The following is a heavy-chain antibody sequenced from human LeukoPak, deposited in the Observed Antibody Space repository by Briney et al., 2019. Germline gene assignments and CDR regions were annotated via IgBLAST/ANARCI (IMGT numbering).Heavy chain of an antibody. V-gene: IGHV1-3*01. CDR1: GYTFTSYA. CDR3: ARDQDIVVVVAATRGGFDP. Sequence: ASVKVSCKASGYTFTSYAMHWVRQAPGQRLGWMGWINAGNGNTKYSQKFQGRVTITRDTSASTAYMELSSLRSEDTAVYYCARDQDIVVVVAATRGGFDPWGQGTLVTVSS. J-gene: IGHJ5*02. CDR2: INAGNGNT. D-gene: IGHD2-15*01.